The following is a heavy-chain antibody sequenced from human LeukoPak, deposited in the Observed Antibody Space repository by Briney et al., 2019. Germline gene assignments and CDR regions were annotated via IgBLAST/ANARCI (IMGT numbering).Heavy chain of an antibody. CDR3: ARDHRGAYCGGDCYSYFDY. CDR2: INPSGGST. D-gene: IGHD2-21*02. Sequence: ASVKVSCKASGYTFTSYYMHWVRQAPGQGLEWVGIINPSGGSTSYAQKFQGRVTMTRDTSTSTVYMELSSLRSEDTAVYYCARDHRGAYCGGDCYSYFDYWGQGTLVTVSS. V-gene: IGHV1-46*01. J-gene: IGHJ4*02. CDR1: GYTFTSYY.